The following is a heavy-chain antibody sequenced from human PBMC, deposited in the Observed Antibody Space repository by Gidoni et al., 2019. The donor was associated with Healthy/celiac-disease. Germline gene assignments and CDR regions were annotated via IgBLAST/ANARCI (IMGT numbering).Heavy chain of an antibody. CDR2: IKSKSHHGTT. V-gene: IGHV3-15*01. CDR3: TTDLYDYSHY. Sequence: EVQLVESGGGLVKPGGSLRLSCAASGFTISSAWMTWVRQAPGKGLEWVGSIKSKSHHGTTDYAAPVKGRFTISRDDSENTLYLQMNSLKIEDAGVYYCTTDLYDYSHYWGQGTLVTVSS. D-gene: IGHD4-4*01. CDR1: GFTISSAW. J-gene: IGHJ4*02.